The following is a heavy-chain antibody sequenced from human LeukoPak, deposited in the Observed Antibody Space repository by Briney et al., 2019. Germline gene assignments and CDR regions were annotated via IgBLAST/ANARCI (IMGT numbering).Heavy chain of an antibody. V-gene: IGHV4-34*01. D-gene: IGHD2-15*01. CDR3: ARRGAYCSGGSCRQRYYYYYYGMDV. CDR2: INHSGST. Sequence: PSETLSLTCAVYGGSFSGYYWSWIRQPPGKGLEWIGEINHSGSTNYNPSLKSRVTISVDTSKNQFSLKLSSVTAADTAVYYCARRGAYCSGGSCRQRYYYYYYGMDVWGQGTTVTVSS. CDR1: GGSFSGYY. J-gene: IGHJ6*02.